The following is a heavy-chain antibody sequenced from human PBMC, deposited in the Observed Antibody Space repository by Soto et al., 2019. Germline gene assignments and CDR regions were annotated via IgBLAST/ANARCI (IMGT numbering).Heavy chain of an antibody. V-gene: IGHV4-4*02. Sequence: SETLSLTCAVSSDSISNNNWWSWVRQPPGKGLDWIGEIYHSGRTNYNPSLKSRVTISLDKSRNQFSLRLSSVTAADTAVYYCARRSPGYYYYYMDVWGKGTTVTVSS. CDR1: SDSISNNNW. J-gene: IGHJ6*03. CDR3: ARRSPGYYYYYMDV. CDR2: IYHSGRT.